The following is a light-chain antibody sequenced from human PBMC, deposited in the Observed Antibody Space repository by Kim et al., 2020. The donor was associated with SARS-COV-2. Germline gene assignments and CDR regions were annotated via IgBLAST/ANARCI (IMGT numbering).Light chain of an antibody. Sequence: VACGQTSIITCGEDLSSGYDACWYQQQPQPPPVLVFYSKNNRPSVTPHRFSCCSSGTTSSSTTTGAQADEEADYYYNPRDSSSNRVFGGGTQLTVL. V-gene: IGLV3-19*01. CDR1: LSSGYD. J-gene: IGLJ2*01. CDR3: NPRDSSSNRV. CDR2: SKN.